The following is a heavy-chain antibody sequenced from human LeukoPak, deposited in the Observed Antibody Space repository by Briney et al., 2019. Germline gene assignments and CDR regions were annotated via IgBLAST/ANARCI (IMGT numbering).Heavy chain of an antibody. D-gene: IGHD3-22*01. CDR3: ARGAKDSSGYYSQGAFDI. Sequence: PSETLSLNCTVSGGSISSYYWSWIRQPAGKGLEWIGRIYTSGSTNYNPSLKSRVTMSVDTSKNQFSLKLSSVTAADTAVYYCARGAKDSSGYYSQGAFDIWGQGTMVTVSS. V-gene: IGHV4-4*07. J-gene: IGHJ3*02. CDR2: IYTSGST. CDR1: GGSISSYY.